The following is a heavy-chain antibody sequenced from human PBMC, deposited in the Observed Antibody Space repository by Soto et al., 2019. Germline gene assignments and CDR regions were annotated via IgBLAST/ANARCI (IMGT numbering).Heavy chain of an antibody. J-gene: IGHJ4*02. CDR3: AHRGNYYESSGYYLDY. Sequence: QITLKESGPTLVKPTQTLTLTCTFSGFSLRSSGVGVGWIRQPPGKALEWLALIYWDDDKRYSPSLKSRLTITKHTSKNQVVLTMTNMDPVDTAKYYCAHRGNYYESSGYYLDYWGQGTPVTVSS. D-gene: IGHD3-22*01. CDR2: IYWDDDK. V-gene: IGHV2-5*02. CDR1: GFSLRSSGVG.